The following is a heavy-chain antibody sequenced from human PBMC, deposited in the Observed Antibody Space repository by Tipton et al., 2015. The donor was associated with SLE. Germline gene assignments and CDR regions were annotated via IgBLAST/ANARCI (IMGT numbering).Heavy chain of an antibody. Sequence: TLSLTCAVYGGSFSGYYWNGIRQPPGKGLEWIGEINHSGSTNYNPSLKSRVTISVDTSKNQFSLKLSSVTAADTAVYYCARMRDIVATTTYWYFDLWGRGTLVTVSS. V-gene: IGHV4-34*01. CDR1: GGSFSGYY. D-gene: IGHD5-12*01. CDR3: ARMRDIVATTTYWYFDL. J-gene: IGHJ2*01. CDR2: INHSGST.